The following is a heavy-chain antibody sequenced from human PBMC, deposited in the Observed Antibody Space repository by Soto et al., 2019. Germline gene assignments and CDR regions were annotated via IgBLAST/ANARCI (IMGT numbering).Heavy chain of an antibody. J-gene: IGHJ5*01. CDR3: ARSYDSSGFNWFDP. D-gene: IGHD3-22*01. V-gene: IGHV4-4*02. CDR2: IYHSGST. CDR1: GGSISSSNC. Sequence: PSETLSLTCAVSGGSISSSNCLSVLRQPPGKVLEWSGEIYHSGSTNYNPSLKSRVTISVDKSKNQFSLKLSSVTAADTAVYYCARSYDSSGFNWFDPWGQGTLVTVSS.